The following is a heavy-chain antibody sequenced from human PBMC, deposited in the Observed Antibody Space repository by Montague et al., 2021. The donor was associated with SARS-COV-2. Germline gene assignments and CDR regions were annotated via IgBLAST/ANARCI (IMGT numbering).Heavy chain of an antibody. CDR3: AHRPHYSDFWSGYYQYFQH. CDR1: GFSLSTSGVG. CDR2: SYWDDDK. J-gene: IGHJ1*01. Sequence: PALVKPTQTLTLTCTFSGFSLSTSGVGVGWIRQPPGKALEWLALSYWDDDKRYSPSLKSRLTITKDTSKNQVVLTMTNMDPVDTATYYCAHRPHYSDFWSGYYQYFQHWGQGTLVTVSS. V-gene: IGHV2-5*02. D-gene: IGHD3-3*01.